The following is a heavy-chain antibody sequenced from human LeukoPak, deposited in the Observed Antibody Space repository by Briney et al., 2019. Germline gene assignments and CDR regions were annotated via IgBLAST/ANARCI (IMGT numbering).Heavy chain of an antibody. Sequence: SETLSLTCTVSGGSISSGSYYWSWIRQPAGKGLEWIGRIYTSGSTNYNPSLKSRVTISVDTSKNQFSLKLSSVTAADTAVYYCARNVLRFLEWSGWFDPWGQGTLVTVSS. CDR2: IYTSGST. V-gene: IGHV4-61*02. CDR1: GGSISSGSYY. CDR3: ARNVLRFLEWSGWFDP. J-gene: IGHJ5*02. D-gene: IGHD3-3*01.